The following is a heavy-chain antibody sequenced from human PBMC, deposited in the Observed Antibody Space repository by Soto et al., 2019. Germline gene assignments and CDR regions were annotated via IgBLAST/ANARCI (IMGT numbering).Heavy chain of an antibody. J-gene: IGHJ6*03. D-gene: IGHD2-2*01. CDR1: GFTFSSYS. Sequence: GGSLRLSCAASGFTFSSYSMNWVRQAPGKGLEWVSSISSSSSYIYYADSVKGRFTISRDNAKNSLYLQMNNLRAEDTAVYYCARDGEIGYQLLDYYYYMDVWGKGTTVTVSS. CDR3: ARDGEIGYQLLDYYYYMDV. V-gene: IGHV3-21*01. CDR2: ISSSSSYI.